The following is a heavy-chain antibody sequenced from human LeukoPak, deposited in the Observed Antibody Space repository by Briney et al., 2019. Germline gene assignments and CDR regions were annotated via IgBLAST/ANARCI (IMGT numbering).Heavy chain of an antibody. V-gene: IGHV4-34*01. CDR2: INHSGST. Sequence: SETLSLTCAVYGGSFSGYYWSWIRQPPGKGLEWIGEINHSGSTNYNPSLKSRVTISVDTSKNQFSLKLSSVTAADTAVYYCARKHSSGWYRNFDYWGQGTLVTASS. D-gene: IGHD6-19*01. CDR3: ARKHSSGWYRNFDY. CDR1: GGSFSGYY. J-gene: IGHJ4*02.